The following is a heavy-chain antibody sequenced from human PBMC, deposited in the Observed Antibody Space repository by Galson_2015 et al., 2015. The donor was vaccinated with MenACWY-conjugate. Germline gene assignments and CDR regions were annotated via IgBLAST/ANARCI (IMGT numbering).Heavy chain of an antibody. CDR1: GSIFTTYW. CDR2: ISPGDSNT. V-gene: IGHV5-51*01. J-gene: IGHJ6*02. Sequence: QSGAEVKKPGESLTISCKASGSIFTTYWIAWVRQMPGKGLEWMGLISPGDSNTRYSPSFQGQVTISADKSISTAYLQWSSLKASDTAMYYCARHPPGGRGMDVWGQGTTVTVSS. D-gene: IGHD1-26*01. CDR3: ARHPPGGRGMDV.